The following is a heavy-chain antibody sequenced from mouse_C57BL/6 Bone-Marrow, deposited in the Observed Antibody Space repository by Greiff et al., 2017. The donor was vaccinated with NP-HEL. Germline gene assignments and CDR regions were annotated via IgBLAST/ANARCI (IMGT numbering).Heavy chain of an antibody. CDR1: GFTFTDYY. D-gene: IGHD2-3*01. Sequence: EVKVVESGGGLVQPGGSLSLSCAASGFTFTDYYMSWVRQPPGKALEWLGFIRNKANGYTTEYSASVKGRFTISRDNSQSILYLQMNALGAEDSATYYCARYRLDGYSYWYFDVWGTGTTVTVSS. J-gene: IGHJ1*03. CDR3: ARYRLDGYSYWYFDV. V-gene: IGHV7-3*01. CDR2: IRNKANGYTT.